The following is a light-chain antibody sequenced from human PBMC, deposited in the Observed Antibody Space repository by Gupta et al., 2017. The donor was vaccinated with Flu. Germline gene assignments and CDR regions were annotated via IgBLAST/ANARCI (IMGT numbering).Light chain of an antibody. CDR1: QGISSY. CDR2: DAS. Sequence: VVLMTQSPSLLSASTGDRVTIICRMSQGISSYLVWYQQKPGQAPELLIYDASTLQSGVPSRFSGSGSGTDFTLTISCLQSEDFATYYCQQYYSFPRTFGQGTKVEIK. CDR3: QQYYSFPRT. J-gene: IGKJ1*01. V-gene: IGKV1D-8*01.